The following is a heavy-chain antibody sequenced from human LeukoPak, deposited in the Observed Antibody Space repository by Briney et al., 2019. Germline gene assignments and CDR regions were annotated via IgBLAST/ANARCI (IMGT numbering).Heavy chain of an antibody. V-gene: IGHV1-46*01. CDR1: GYTFTSYY. Sequence: VASVKVSCKASGYTFTSYYMHWVRQAPGQGLEWMGIINPSGGSTSYAQKFQGRVTMTRDTFTSTVYMELSSLRSEDTAVYYCARDRVVTPQYYYYGMDVWGQGTTVTVSS. J-gene: IGHJ6*02. CDR2: INPSGGST. CDR3: ARDRVVTPQYYYYGMDV. D-gene: IGHD2-21*02.